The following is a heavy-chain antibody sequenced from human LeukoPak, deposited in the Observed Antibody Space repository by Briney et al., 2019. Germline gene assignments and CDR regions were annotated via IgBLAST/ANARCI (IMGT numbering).Heavy chain of an antibody. Sequence: QTGGSLRLSCAASGFTFSNYWMSWVRQAPGKGLEWVGNIKQDGSEKYCVDSVKGRFTVSRDNARNSLYLQMNSLRAEDTAVYYCARNGAPVVTAITPYYYYMDVWGKGTTVTVSS. J-gene: IGHJ6*03. V-gene: IGHV3-7*01. D-gene: IGHD2-21*02. CDR1: GFTFSNYW. CDR3: ARNGAPVVTAITPYYYYMDV. CDR2: IKQDGSEK.